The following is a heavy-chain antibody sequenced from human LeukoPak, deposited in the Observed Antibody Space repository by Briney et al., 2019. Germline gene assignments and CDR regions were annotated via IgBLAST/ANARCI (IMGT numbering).Heavy chain of an antibody. CDR3: ARSHYYDSSGYWDYYYYGMDV. CDR1: GDSISSSY. V-gene: IGHV4-59*01. Sequence: SETLSLTCSVSGDSISSSYWSWIRQPPGKGLDWIGYIYYSGSTNYNPSLKSRVTISVDTSKNQFSLKLSSVTAADTAVYYCARSHYYDSSGYWDYYYYGMDVWGQGTTVTVSS. CDR2: IYYSGST. J-gene: IGHJ6*02. D-gene: IGHD3-22*01.